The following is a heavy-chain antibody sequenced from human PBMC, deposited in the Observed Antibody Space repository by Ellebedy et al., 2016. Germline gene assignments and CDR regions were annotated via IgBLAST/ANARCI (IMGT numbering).Heavy chain of an antibody. V-gene: IGHV3-23*01. Sequence: GGSLRLSXAASGFTFSSYAMSWVRQAPGKGLEWVSAISGSGGSTYYADSVKGRFTISRDNSKNTLYLQMNSLRAEDTAVYYCATIYDSSGYYLRRTLDYWGQGTLVTVSS. CDR2: ISGSGGST. D-gene: IGHD3-22*01. CDR1: GFTFSSYA. J-gene: IGHJ4*02. CDR3: ATIYDSSGYYLRRTLDY.